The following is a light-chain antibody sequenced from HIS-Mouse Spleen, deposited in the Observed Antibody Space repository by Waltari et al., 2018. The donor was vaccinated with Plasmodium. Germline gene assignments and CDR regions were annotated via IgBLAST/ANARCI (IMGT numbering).Light chain of an antibody. CDR2: KDS. CDR1: VLAKKY. J-gene: IGLJ3*02. V-gene: IGLV3-27*01. Sequence: SYELTQPSSVSVSPGQTARITCSGDVLAKKYARWFQQKPGQAPVLVIYKDSGRPSGIPERSSGSSSGTTVTLTISGAQVEDEADYYCYSAADNNLVFGGGTKLTVL. CDR3: YSAADNNLV.